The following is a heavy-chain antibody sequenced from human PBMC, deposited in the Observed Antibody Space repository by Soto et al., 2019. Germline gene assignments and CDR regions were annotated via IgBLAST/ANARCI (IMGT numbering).Heavy chain of an antibody. J-gene: IGHJ6*02. V-gene: IGHV4-34*01. CDR2: VNHSGST. D-gene: IGHD4-4*01. CDR1: GGSFSGYY. Sequence: NPSETLSLTCAVYGGSFSGYYWSWIRQPPGKGLEWIGEVNHSGSTNYNPSLKSRVTISVDTSKNQFSLKLSSVTAADTAVYYCARLLHPAYGMDVWGQGTTVTVSS. CDR3: ARLLHPAYGMDV.